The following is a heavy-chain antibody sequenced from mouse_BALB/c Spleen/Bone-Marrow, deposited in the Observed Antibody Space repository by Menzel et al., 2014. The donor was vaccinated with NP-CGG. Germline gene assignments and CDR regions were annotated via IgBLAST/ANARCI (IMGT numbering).Heavy chain of an antibody. CDR2: ISSGSSTI. J-gene: IGHJ2*01. CDR1: GFTFSSFG. Sequence: DVKLQESGGGLVQPGGSRKLSCAASGFTFSSFGMHWVRQAPEKGLEWVAYISSGSSTIYYADTVKGRVTITRDNPKNTLFLQMTSLRSEDTAMYYCARDVPLYDVGYFDYWGQGTTLTVSS. CDR3: ARDVPLYDVGYFDY. D-gene: IGHD2-14*01. V-gene: IGHV5-17*02.